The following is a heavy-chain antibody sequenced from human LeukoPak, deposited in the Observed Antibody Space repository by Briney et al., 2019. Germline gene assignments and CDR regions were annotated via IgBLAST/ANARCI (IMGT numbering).Heavy chain of an antibody. CDR2: ISSRGDST. CDR1: GFIFSNYA. D-gene: IGHD6-19*01. CDR3: VKGPRPDITVAHTVEN. V-gene: IGHV3-23*01. J-gene: IGHJ4*02. Sequence: GGSLTLSCAASGFIFSNYAMSWVRQVPGRGLEWVSTISSRGDSTYVADSVKGRFTISRDNSKNSLYLQMNTVRAEDTAVYYCVKGPRPDITVAHTVENWGQGTLVTVSS.